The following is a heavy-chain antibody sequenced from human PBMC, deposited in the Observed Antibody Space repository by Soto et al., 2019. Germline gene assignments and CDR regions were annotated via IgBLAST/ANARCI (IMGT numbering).Heavy chain of an antibody. J-gene: IGHJ6*03. Sequence: PSETLSLTCTVSGGSISSYYWSWIRQPPGKGLEWIGYIYYSGSTNYNPSLKSRVTISVDTSKNQFSLKLSSVTAADTAVYYCARVHLGDYIWGSYRPHYYYYYMDVWGKGTTVTVSS. V-gene: IGHV4-59*01. CDR1: GGSISSYY. CDR2: IYYSGST. CDR3: ARVHLGDYIWGSYRPHYYYYYMDV. D-gene: IGHD3-16*02.